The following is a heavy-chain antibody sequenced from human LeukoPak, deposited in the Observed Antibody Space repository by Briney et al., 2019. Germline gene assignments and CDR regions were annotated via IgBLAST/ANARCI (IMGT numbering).Heavy chain of an antibody. V-gene: IGHV4-34*01. CDR2: INHSGST. CDR1: SGSFSGYY. D-gene: IGHD6-13*01. CDR3: ARDRSSSWYKDFDY. J-gene: IGHJ4*02. Sequence: SETLSLTCAVYSGSFSGYYWSWIRQPPGKGLEWIGEINHSGSTNYNPSLKSRVTISVDTSKNHFSLDLSSVTAADTAVYYCARDRSSSWYKDFDYWGQGTLVTVSS.